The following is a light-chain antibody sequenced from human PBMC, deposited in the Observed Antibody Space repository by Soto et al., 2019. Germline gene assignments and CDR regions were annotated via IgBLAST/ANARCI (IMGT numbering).Light chain of an antibody. J-gene: IGKJ5*01. CDR1: QSVSGN. CDR3: QQYIKWPIT. CDR2: DAS. V-gene: IGKV3-15*01. Sequence: EIGLTQSPGTLSLSAGERATLSCRASQSVSGNLAWYQQKHGQAPRLLISDASTRATGIPARFSGSGYGTEFNLTVSSLQPEDFAVYYCQQYIKWPITFGQGTRLEIK.